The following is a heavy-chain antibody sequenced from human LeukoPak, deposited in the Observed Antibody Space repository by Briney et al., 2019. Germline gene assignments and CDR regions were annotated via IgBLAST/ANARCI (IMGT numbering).Heavy chain of an antibody. D-gene: IGHD3-9*01. CDR2: IYYSGNT. J-gene: IGHJ5*02. Sequence: SETLSLTCTVSGVSISSSNSYWGWIRQPPGKGLEWIGSIYYSGNTYYNASLKSQVSISIDTSKNQFSLRLTSVTAADTALYYCARDLDWGAFDAWGQGTLVTVSS. V-gene: IGHV4-39*02. CDR3: ARDLDWGAFDA. CDR1: GVSISSSNSY.